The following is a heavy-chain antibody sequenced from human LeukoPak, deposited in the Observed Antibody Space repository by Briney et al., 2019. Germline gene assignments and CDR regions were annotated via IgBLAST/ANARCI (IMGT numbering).Heavy chain of an antibody. CDR1: GFAFSSYA. J-gene: IGHJ4*02. CDR2: LTGSGGST. V-gene: IGHV3-23*01. CDR3: AKEGNAAVTTYDY. D-gene: IGHD4-17*01. Sequence: PGGSLRLSCAASGFAFSSYAMGWVRQAPGKGLEWVSSLTGSGGSTYYADSVKGRFTISRDNSKSTLYLQMNSLRAEDTALYYCAKEGNAAVTTYDYWGQGTLVTVSS.